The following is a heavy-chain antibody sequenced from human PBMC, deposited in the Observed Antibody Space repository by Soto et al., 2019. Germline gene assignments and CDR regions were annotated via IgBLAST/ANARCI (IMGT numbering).Heavy chain of an antibody. Sequence: GASVKVSCKASGYIFTNYGISWVRQAPGQGLEWMGWISGYNANTNYAQKLQGRVTMTTDTSTSTAYMELRSLRSADTAVYYCARDPCLLALARYGIDFWGQAPT. CDR2: ISGYNANT. J-gene: IGHJ6*02. CDR3: ARDPCLLALARYGIDF. V-gene: IGHV1-18*01. D-gene: IGHD6-6*01. CDR1: GYIFTNYG.